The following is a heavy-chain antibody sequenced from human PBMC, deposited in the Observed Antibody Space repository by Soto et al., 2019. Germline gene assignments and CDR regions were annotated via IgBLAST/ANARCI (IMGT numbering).Heavy chain of an antibody. D-gene: IGHD1-26*01. Sequence: QVQLQASGPGLVKPSQTLSVTCTVSGGSLSSDNFFWSWVRQHPETGLEWVGYIYHTGAAYYNPSLTSRLTISLDTSKNRFSLSLISVTAADTAVYYCAREVISPATSDAFDIWGQGTMVTVSS. CDR3: AREVISPATSDAFDI. V-gene: IGHV4-31*03. CDR2: IYHTGAA. J-gene: IGHJ3*02. CDR1: GGSLSSDNFF.